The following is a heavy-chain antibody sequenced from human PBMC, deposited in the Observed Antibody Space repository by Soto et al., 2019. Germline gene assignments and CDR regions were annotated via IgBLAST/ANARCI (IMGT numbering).Heavy chain of an antibody. Sequence: SETLSLTCTVSGGSISSYYWSWIRQPPGKGLEWSGYIYYSGSTNYNPSLKSRVTISVDTSKNQFSLKLSSVTAADTAVYYCARASYSSSWSLYYYYYGMDVWGQGTTVTVS. CDR2: IYYSGST. V-gene: IGHV4-59*01. J-gene: IGHJ6*02. CDR3: ARASYSSSWSLYYYYYGMDV. D-gene: IGHD6-13*01. CDR1: GGSISSYY.